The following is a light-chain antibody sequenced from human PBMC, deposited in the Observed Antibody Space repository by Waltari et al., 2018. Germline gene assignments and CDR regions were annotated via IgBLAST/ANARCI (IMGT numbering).Light chain of an antibody. CDR2: GAS. J-gene: IGKJ1*01. V-gene: IGKV3-20*01. Sequence: EIVMTQSPATLSVSPGERATLSCRASQSVRNNLVWYQQRPGQAPRLLIYGASTRAPGIPDRFSGSGSGTDFTLTISRLEPEDFAMYYCQQYGGSPLWTFGQGTKVEIK. CDR3: QQYGGSPLWT. CDR1: QSVRNN.